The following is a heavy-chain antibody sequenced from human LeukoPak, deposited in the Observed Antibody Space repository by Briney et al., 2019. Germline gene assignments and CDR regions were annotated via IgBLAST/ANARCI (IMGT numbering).Heavy chain of an antibody. CDR3: ARGTAAAANRNWFDS. CDR2: ITETGAGT. D-gene: IGHD6-13*01. J-gene: IGHJ5*01. V-gene: IGHV3-23*01. CDR1: GFTFSSYS. Sequence: GGSLRLSCAASGFTFSSYSMNWVRQAPGKGLEWVSAITETGAGTYYADSVKGRFTMSRDNSRNTVYLQMDSLRAEDTAVYFCARGTAAAANRNWFDSWGQGTLVTVSS.